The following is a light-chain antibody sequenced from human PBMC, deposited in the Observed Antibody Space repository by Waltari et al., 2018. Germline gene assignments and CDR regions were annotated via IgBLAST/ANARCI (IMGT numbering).Light chain of an antibody. V-gene: IGKV1-13*02. CDR1: QAISSA. J-gene: IGKJ4*01. Sequence: AVQLTQSPSSLSASVGDRGTIPCRASQAISSALAWYQQKPGKAPNLLIYDASNLESGVPSRFSGSGSGTHFTLTISSLQPADFATYYCQQLHSYPVTFGGGTKVEIK. CDR2: DAS. CDR3: QQLHSYPVT.